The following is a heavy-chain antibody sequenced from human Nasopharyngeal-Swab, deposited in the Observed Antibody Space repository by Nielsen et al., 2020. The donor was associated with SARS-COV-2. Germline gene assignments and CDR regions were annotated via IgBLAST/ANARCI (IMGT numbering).Heavy chain of an antibody. J-gene: IGHJ6*03. CDR1: GYSFTTFW. CDR2: IYPDDSDT. Sequence: GESLKISCKGSGYSFTTFWITWVRQMPGKGLEWMGIIYPDDSDTRSSPSFQGQVTFSVDKSTSTAYLQWSSLKASDTAMYYCARLRGSAFYYYYLDVWGKGTTVTVSS. CDR3: ARLRGSAFYYYYLDV. D-gene: IGHD2-15*01. V-gene: IGHV5-51*01.